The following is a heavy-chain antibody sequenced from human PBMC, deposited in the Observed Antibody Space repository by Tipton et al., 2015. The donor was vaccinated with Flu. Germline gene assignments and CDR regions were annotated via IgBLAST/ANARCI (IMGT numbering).Heavy chain of an antibody. V-gene: IGHV4-39*07. CDR1: GGSISSSSYY. D-gene: IGHD3-3*01. CDR2: IYYSGST. CDR3: ARFDGHYDFWSGYYSPNAFDI. Sequence: TLSLTCSVSGGSISSSSYYWGWIRQPPGKGLEWIGNIYYSGSTNYNPSLKSRVTISVDTSKNQFSLKLSSVTAADTAVYYCARFDGHYDFWSGYYSPNAFDIWGQGTMVTVPS. J-gene: IGHJ3*02.